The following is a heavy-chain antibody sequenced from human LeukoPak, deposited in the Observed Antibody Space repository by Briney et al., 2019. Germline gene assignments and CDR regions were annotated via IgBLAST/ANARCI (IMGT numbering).Heavy chain of an antibody. CDR2: IGIDSGNT. V-gene: IGHV3-48*01. J-gene: IGHJ4*02. CDR1: GFTFNDYS. D-gene: IGHD1-1*01. CDR3: GRIYKSPFDN. Sequence: GGSLRISCAASGFTFNDYSMNWVRQARGKGLEWISYIGIDSGNTNHGDSVKGRFTISGDKAKNSLYLQMNSLRVEDTAVYYCGRIYKSPFDNRGKGTRVTVSS.